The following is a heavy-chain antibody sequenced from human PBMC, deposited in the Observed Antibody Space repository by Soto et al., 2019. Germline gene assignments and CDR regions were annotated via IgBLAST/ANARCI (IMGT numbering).Heavy chain of an antibody. V-gene: IGHV3-53*01. CDR3: ARYSGYDNTYYYGMDV. CDR2: IYSGGST. CDR1: GFTVSWNY. Sequence: GGSLRLSCAASGFTVSWNYMSWVRQDPGKGLEWVSLIYSGGSTYYADSVKGRFTISRDNSKNTLYLQMNSLRAEDTAVYYCARYSGYDNTYYYGMDVWGQGTTVTVSS. J-gene: IGHJ6*02. D-gene: IGHD5-12*01.